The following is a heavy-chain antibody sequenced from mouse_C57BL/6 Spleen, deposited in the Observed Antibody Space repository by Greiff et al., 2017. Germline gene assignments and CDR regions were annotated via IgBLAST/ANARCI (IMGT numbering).Heavy chain of an antibody. CDR2: INPSNGGT. D-gene: IGHD2-3*01. V-gene: IGHV1-53*01. Sequence: QVQLKQPGTELVKPGASVKLSCKASGYTFTSYWMHWVKQRPGQGLEWIGNINPSNGGTNYNEKFKSKATLTVDKSSSTAYMQLSSLTSVDSAVYCCARSIIFDGYYGDWFAYWGQGTLVTVSA. J-gene: IGHJ3*01. CDR1: GYTFTSYW. CDR3: ARSIIFDGYYGDWFAY.